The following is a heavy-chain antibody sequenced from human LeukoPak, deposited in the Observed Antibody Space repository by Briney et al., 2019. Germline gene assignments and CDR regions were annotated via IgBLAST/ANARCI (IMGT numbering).Heavy chain of an antibody. V-gene: IGHV4-59*12. J-gene: IGHJ4*02. CDR3: AREQAASADY. D-gene: IGHD6-13*01. Sequence: ASETLSLTCTVSGGSISSYYWSWIRQPPGKGLEWIGYIYYSGSTNYNPSLKSRVTISVDTSKNQFSLQLSSVTAADTAVYYCAREQAASADYWGQGTLVTVSS. CDR1: GGSISSYY. CDR2: IYYSGST.